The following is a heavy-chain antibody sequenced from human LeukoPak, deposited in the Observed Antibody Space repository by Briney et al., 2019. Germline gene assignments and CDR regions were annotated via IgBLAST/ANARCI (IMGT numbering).Heavy chain of an antibody. V-gene: IGHV4-34*01. CDR1: GGSFSGYY. J-gene: IGHJ1*01. CDR3: ARGPPGRWLQLQYFQH. CDR2: INHSGST. Sequence: PSETLFLTCAVYGGSFSGYYWRWIRQPPAKGLEWIGEINHSGSTNYNPSLKSRVTISVDTSKNQFSLKLSSVTAADTAVYYWARGPPGRWLQLQYFQHWGQGTLVTVSS. D-gene: IGHD5-24*01.